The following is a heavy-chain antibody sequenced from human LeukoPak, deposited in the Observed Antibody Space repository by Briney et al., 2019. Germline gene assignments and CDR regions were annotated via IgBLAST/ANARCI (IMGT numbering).Heavy chain of an antibody. CDR1: GGSISSGSYF. CDR3: ASGRYYYDSSGYENNWFDP. Sequence: SQTLSLTCTVSGGSISSGSYFWSWIRQPAGKGLEWIGRIYTSGSTNYNPSLKSRVTISVDTSKNQFSLKLSSVTAADTAVYYCASGRYYYDSSGYENNWFDPWGQGTLVTVSS. V-gene: IGHV4-61*02. J-gene: IGHJ5*02. D-gene: IGHD3-22*01. CDR2: IYTSGST.